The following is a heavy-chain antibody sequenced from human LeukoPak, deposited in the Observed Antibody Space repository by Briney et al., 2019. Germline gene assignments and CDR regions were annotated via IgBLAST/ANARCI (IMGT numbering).Heavy chain of an antibody. Sequence: PSQTLSLTCTVSGGSISSRSYYWSWIRQPAGKGLVWIGRIYTSGSTNYNPFLKRRVTISVDTSKNQFSLKLSSVTAADTAVYYCARAGYCSGGSCYHYYYYYMDVWGKGTTVTISS. D-gene: IGHD2-15*01. J-gene: IGHJ6*03. V-gene: IGHV4-61*02. CDR3: ARAGYCSGGSCYHYYYYYMDV. CDR1: GGSISSRSYY. CDR2: IYTSGST.